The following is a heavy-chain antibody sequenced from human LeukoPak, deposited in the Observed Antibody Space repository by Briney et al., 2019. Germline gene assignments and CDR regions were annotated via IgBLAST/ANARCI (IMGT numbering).Heavy chain of an antibody. CDR2: IYSGGST. V-gene: IGHV3-53*01. J-gene: IGHJ4*02. CDR1: GLTVSSNS. CDR3: AAVIDY. Sequence: GGSLRLSCAASGLTVSSNSMSWVRQAPGKGLEWVSFIYSGGSTYYADSVKGRFTISRDNSKNTLYLQMNSLRAEDTAVYYCAAVIDYWGQGTLVTVSS.